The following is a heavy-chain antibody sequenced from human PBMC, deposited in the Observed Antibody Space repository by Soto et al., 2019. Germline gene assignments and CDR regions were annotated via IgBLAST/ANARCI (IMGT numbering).Heavy chain of an antibody. D-gene: IGHD3-10*01. CDR2: INPNSGGT. J-gene: IGHJ4*02. CDR1: GYTFTSYG. V-gene: IGHV1-2*04. CDR3: ARTSVAQLENYFDY. Sequence: GASVKVSCKASGYTFTSYGISWVRQAPGQGLEWMGWINPNSGGTNYAQKFQGWVTMTTDTSISTAYMELRRLRSDDTAVYYCARTSVAQLENYFDYWGQGTLVTVSS.